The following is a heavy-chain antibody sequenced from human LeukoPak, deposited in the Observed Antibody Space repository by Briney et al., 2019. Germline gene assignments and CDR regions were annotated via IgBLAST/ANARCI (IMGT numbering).Heavy chain of an antibody. CDR3: ASSRDGYNLA. CDR1: GGSISSSSYY. J-gene: IGHJ5*02. V-gene: IGHV4-39*07. Sequence: PSETLSLTCTVSGGSISSSSYYWGWIRQPPGKGLEWIGSIYYSGSTYYNPSPKSRVTISVDTSKNQFSLKLSSVTAADTAVYYCASSRDGYNLAWGQGTLVTVSS. D-gene: IGHD5-24*01. CDR2: IYYSGST.